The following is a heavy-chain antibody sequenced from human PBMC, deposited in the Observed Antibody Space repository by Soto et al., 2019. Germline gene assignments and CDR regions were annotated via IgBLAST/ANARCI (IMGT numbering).Heavy chain of an antibody. Sequence: QPGGSLRLSCAASGFTFSSYAMSWVRQAPGKGLEWVSAISGSGGSTYYADSVKGRFTISSDNSKNTLYLQMNSLRAEDTAVYYCAKDLEGYCSSTSCYGFDYWGKGTLVTVSS. CDR3: AKDLEGYCSSTSCYGFDY. CDR2: ISGSGGST. D-gene: IGHD2-2*01. CDR1: GFTFSSYA. V-gene: IGHV3-23*01. J-gene: IGHJ4*02.